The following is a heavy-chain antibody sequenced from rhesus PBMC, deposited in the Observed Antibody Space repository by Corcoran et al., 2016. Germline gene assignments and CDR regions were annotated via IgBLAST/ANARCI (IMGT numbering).Heavy chain of an antibody. CDR3: ARGYRGFDY. D-gene: IGHD1-44*02. Sequence: QVQLQESGPGLVKPSSTLSLTCALSGGSISGSYWNWIRQPPGKGLEWIGYIGGSSGSTYYNPSLKSRVTISTDTSKNQFSLKLSSVTAADTAVYYCARGYRGFDYWGQGVLVTVSS. V-gene: IGHV4-165*02. J-gene: IGHJ4*01. CDR1: GGSISGSY. CDR2: IGGSSGST.